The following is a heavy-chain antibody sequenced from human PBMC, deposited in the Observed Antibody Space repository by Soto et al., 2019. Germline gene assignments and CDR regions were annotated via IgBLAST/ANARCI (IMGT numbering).Heavy chain of an antibody. CDR2: INPSGGST. D-gene: IGHD6-13*01. CDR1: GYTFTIYY. CDR3: ARDRLAAGDYYYYGMDV. J-gene: IGHJ6*02. V-gene: IGHV1-46*01. Sequence: GASVKVSCKASGYTFTIYYMHWVRQAPGQGPEWMGIINPSGGSTSYAQKFQGRVTMTRDTSTSTVYMELSSVRSEDTAVYYCARDRLAAGDYYYYGMDVSGQGTTVTVSS.